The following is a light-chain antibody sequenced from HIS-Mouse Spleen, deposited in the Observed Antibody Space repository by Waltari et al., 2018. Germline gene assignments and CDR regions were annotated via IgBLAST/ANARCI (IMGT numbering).Light chain of an antibody. CDR2: DVS. Sequence: QSALTQPASVSGSPGQSLPIACTGTSSAVGGYNLVSWYKQHPGKAPKLMIYDVSNRPSGVSNRFSGSKSGNTASLTISGLQAEDEADYYCSSYTSSSTLVFGTGTKVTVL. V-gene: IGLV2-14*03. J-gene: IGLJ1*01. CDR1: SSAVGGYNL. CDR3: SSYTSSSTLV.